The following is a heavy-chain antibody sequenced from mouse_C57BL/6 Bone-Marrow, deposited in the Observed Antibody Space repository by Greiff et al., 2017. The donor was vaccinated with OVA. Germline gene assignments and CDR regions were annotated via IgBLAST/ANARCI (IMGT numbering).Heavy chain of an antibody. Sequence: VQLQQPGAELVKPGASMKMSCKASGYTFTSYWITWVKQRPGQGLEWIGDIYPGSGSTNYNEKFKSKATLTVDTSSSTAYMQLSSLTSEDSAVYYCARGYYGSSWSAYWGQGTLVTVSA. CDR1: GYTFTSYW. CDR3: ARGYYGSSWSAY. J-gene: IGHJ3*01. V-gene: IGHV1-55*01. D-gene: IGHD1-1*01. CDR2: IYPGSGST.